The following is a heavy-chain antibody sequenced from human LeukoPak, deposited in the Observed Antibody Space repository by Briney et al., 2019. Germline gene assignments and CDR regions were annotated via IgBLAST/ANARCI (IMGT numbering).Heavy chain of an antibody. CDR2: INSDGSST. D-gene: IGHD5-12*01. Sequence: GGSLRLSCAASGFTFSSYWMHWVRQAPGKGLVWVSRINSDGSSTSYADSVRGRFTISRDNAKNTLYLQMNSLRAEDTAVYYCARHGEVATTHDAFDIWGQGTMVTVSS. CDR1: GFTFSSYW. J-gene: IGHJ3*02. V-gene: IGHV3-74*01. CDR3: ARHGEVATTHDAFDI.